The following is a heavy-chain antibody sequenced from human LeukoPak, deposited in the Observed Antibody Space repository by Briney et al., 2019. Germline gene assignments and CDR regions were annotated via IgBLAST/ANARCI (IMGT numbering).Heavy chain of an antibody. D-gene: IGHD5-18*01. V-gene: IGHV1-8*01. J-gene: IGHJ6*03. CDR1: GYTFTSYD. Sequence: ASVTVSCKASGYTFTSYDINWVRQAPGQGLEWMGWMNPNSGNTGYAQKFQGRVTMTRNTSISTAYMELSSLRSEDTAVYYCARGSTAMVNYYYYYMDVWGKGTTVTVSS. CDR2: MNPNSGNT. CDR3: ARGSTAMVNYYYYYMDV.